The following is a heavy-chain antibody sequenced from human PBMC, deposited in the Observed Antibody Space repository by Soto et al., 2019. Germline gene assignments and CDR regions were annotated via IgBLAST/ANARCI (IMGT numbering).Heavy chain of an antibody. CDR1: GYTLTELS. CDR3: ATTPGIAVAGIAHYYYGMDV. CDR2: FDPEDGET. D-gene: IGHD6-13*01. Sequence: ASVKVSCKVSGYTLTELSILWVRQAPGKGLEWMGGFDPEDGETIYAQKFQGRVTMTEDTSTDTAYMELSSLRSEDTAVYYCATTPGIAVAGIAHYYYGMDVWGQGTTVTVSS. V-gene: IGHV1-24*01. J-gene: IGHJ6*02.